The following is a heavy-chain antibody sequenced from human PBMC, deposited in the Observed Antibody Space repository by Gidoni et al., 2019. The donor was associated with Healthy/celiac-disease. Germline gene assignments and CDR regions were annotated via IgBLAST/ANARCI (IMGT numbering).Heavy chain of an antibody. CDR1: GFTSSSYA. CDR3: ARDSRTVGPIVVVPDYYYYGMDV. Sequence: QVQLVESGGGVVQPVRSLRLSCAASGFTSSSYALHWVRQAPGKGLEWVAVISYDGSNKYYADSVKGRFTISRDNSKNTLYLQMNSLRAEDTAVYYCARDSRTVGPIVVVPDYYYYGMDVWGQGTTVTVSS. CDR2: ISYDGSNK. D-gene: IGHD2-2*01. V-gene: IGHV3-30-3*01. J-gene: IGHJ6*02.